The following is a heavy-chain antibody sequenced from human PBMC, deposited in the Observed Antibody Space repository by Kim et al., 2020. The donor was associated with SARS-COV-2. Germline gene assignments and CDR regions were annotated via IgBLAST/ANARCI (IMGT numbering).Heavy chain of an antibody. CDR2: IDPSDSYT. J-gene: IGHJ6*02. CDR3: ARPGLGVSSGYYYGVTPYYYGMDV. CDR1: GYSFTSYW. V-gene: IGHV5-10-1*01. D-gene: IGHD3-22*01. Sequence: GESLKISCKGSGYSFTSYWISWVRQMPGKGLEWMGRIDPSDSYTNYSPSFQGHVTISADKSISTAYLQWSSLKASDTAMYYCARPGLGVSSGYYYGVTPYYYGMDVWAQGPTVTVSS.